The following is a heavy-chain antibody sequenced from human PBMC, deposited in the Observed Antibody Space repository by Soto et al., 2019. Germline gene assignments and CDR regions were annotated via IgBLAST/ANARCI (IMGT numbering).Heavy chain of an antibody. CDR1: GGSFSGYY. Sequence: SETLSLTCNVYGGSFSGYYWSWIRQPPGKGLEWIGEINHSGSTNYNASLKSRVTISVDTSRNLFSLKLSSVTAADTAVYYCARLLPAALSLFDYWGQGTQVTVSS. CDR3: ARLLPAALSLFDY. J-gene: IGHJ4*02. V-gene: IGHV4-34*01. CDR2: INHSGST. D-gene: IGHD2-2*01.